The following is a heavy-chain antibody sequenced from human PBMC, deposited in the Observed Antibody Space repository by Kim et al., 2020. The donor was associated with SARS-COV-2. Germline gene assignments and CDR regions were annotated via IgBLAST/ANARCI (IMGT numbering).Heavy chain of an antibody. CDR2: FDPEDGET. V-gene: IGHV1-24*01. Sequence: ASVKVSCKVSGYTLTELSMHWVRQAPGKGLEWMGGFDPEDGETIYAQKFQGRVTMTEDTSTDTAYMELSSLRSEDTAVYYCATDYAIFGVATAVDYWRQGALVTVSS. CDR1: GYTLTELS. D-gene: IGHD3-3*01. J-gene: IGHJ4*02. CDR3: ATDYAIFGVATAVDY.